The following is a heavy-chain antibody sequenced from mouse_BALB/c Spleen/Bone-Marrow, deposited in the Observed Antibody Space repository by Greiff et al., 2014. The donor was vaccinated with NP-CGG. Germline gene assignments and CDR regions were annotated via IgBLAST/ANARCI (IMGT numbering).Heavy chain of an antibody. J-gene: IGHJ3*01. CDR1: GYTFTDYA. Sequence: QVQLKESGPEPVRPGVSVKISCKGSGYTFTDYAMHWVKQSHAKSLEWIGVISTYSGNTNYNQKFKGEATMTVDKSSSTAYMELARLTSEDSAIYYCARGIYYDSTWFAYWGQGTLVTVSA. CDR2: ISTYSGNT. CDR3: ARGIYYDSTWFAY. V-gene: IGHV1-67*01. D-gene: IGHD2-4*01.